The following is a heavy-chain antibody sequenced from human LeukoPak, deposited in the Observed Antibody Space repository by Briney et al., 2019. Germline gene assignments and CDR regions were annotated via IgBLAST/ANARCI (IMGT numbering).Heavy chain of an antibody. Sequence: GGSLRLSCAASGFTFSSYAMSWVRQAPGKGLEWVSTAGHSFGTTYYADSVKGRFIISRDDSKNTVSLQVSSLRAEDTAIYYCVPHPGGNFPGFASWGQGTLVTVSS. V-gene: IGHV3-23*01. J-gene: IGHJ4*02. CDR2: AGHSFGTT. CDR3: VPHPGGNFPGFAS. CDR1: GFTFSSYA. D-gene: IGHD1-26*01.